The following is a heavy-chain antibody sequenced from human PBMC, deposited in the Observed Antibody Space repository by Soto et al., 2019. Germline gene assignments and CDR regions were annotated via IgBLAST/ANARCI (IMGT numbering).Heavy chain of an antibody. CDR3: ARTTAVPNTLRSRYFFDY. J-gene: IGHJ4*02. CDR1: GGSVSDKTYY. D-gene: IGHD4-17*01. V-gene: IGHV4-61*01. CDR2: VYYSGTT. Sequence: QVQLQESGPGLLKPSETLSLTCSVSGGSVSDKTYYWSWIRQPPGKRLEGIGYVYYSGTTNYNPSLKSRVTISVDLSKNRFSLRLSSVTTADTALYYCARTTAVPNTLRSRYFFDYWGQGTLVTVSS.